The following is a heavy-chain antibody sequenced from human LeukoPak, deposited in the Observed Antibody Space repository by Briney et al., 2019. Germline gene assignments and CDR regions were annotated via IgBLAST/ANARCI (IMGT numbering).Heavy chain of an antibody. V-gene: IGHV3-11*01. CDR1: GFTFSDYY. D-gene: IGHD4-17*01. Sequence: AGGSLRLSCAASGFTFSDYYMSWIRQAPGKGLEWVSYISSSGSTIYYADSVKGRFTISGDNAKNSLYLQMNSLRAEDTAVYYCARDRDYGDYLGMVSSTIDYWGQGTLVTVSS. CDR3: ARDRDYGDYLGMVSSTIDY. J-gene: IGHJ4*02. CDR2: ISSSGSTI.